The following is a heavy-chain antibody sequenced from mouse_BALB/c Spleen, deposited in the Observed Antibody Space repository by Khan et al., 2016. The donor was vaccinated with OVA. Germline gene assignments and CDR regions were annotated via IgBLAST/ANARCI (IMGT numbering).Heavy chain of an antibody. V-gene: IGHV1-26*01. CDR1: GYSFTGYY. CDR3: ARGYDFFAY. CDR2: VNPNTGNT. Sequence: VQLQQPGPDLVKPGASVKMSCKASGYSFTGYYMNWVKQSHGKSLECIGRVNPNTGNTNYNQKFRGKAILIVDTSSSTAYMELRRLTSEDSAVYNCARGYDFFAYWGRGTLVTVSA. D-gene: IGHD2-14*01. J-gene: IGHJ3*01.